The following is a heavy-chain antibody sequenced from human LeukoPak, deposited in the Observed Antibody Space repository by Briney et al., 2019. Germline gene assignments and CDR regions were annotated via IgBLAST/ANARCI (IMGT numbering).Heavy chain of an antibody. CDR1: GFTFSDYA. D-gene: IGHD5-18*01. CDR2: IRSKAYGGTT. J-gene: IGHJ4*02. V-gene: IGHV3-49*03. Sequence: GGSLRLSCTASGFTFSDYAMSWFRQAPGKGLGWVGFIRSKAYGGTTEYAASVKGRFTISRDDSKGIAYLQMNSLKTEDTAVYYCTRADTTMDYHLDYWGQGTLVTVSS. CDR3: TRADTTMDYHLDY.